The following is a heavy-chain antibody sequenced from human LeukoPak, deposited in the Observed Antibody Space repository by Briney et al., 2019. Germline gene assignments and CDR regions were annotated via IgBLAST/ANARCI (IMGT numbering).Heavy chain of an antibody. V-gene: IGHV4-39*01. CDR2: IYYSGST. CDR3: ARQHRSWRYYFDY. D-gene: IGHD6-13*01. Sequence: SEILSLTCTVSGGSISSSSYYWGWIRQPPGKGLEWIGSIYYSGSTYYNPSLKSRVTISVDTSKNQFSLKLSSVTAADTAVYYCARQHRSWRYYFDYWGQGTLVTVSS. J-gene: IGHJ4*02. CDR1: GGSISSSSYY.